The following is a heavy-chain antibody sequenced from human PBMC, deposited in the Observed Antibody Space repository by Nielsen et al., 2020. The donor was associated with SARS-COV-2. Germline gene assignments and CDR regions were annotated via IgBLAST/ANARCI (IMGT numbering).Heavy chain of an antibody. CDR2: IKQDGSEK. Sequence: GESLKISCAASGFTFSSYWMSWVRQAPGKGLEWVANIKQDGSEKYYVDSVKGRFTISRDNAKNPLYLQMNSLRAEDTAVYYCARDRPSGFKYWGQGTLVTVSS. CDR3: ARDRPSGFKY. V-gene: IGHV3-7*01. D-gene: IGHD5-12*01. J-gene: IGHJ4*02. CDR1: GFTFSSYW.